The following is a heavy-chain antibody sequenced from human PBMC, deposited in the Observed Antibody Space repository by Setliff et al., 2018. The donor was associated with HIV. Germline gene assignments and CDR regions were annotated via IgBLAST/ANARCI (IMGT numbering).Heavy chain of an antibody. CDR3: ARRGTIFGNMRLINWFDP. Sequence: PSETLSLTCTVSGGSISSGDYYWSWIRQPPGKGLEWIGYIYYSGSTYYNPSLKSRVTISVDTSKNQFSLKLSSVTAADTAVYYCARRGTIFGNMRLINWFDPWGQGTLVTVSS. CDR2: IYYSGST. V-gene: IGHV4-30-4*08. D-gene: IGHD3-3*01. CDR1: GGSISSGDYY. J-gene: IGHJ5*02.